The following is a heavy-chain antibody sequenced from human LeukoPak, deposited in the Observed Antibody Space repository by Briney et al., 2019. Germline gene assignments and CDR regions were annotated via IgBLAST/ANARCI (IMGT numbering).Heavy chain of an antibody. D-gene: IGHD5-18*01. J-gene: IGHJ4*02. CDR3: AMDTAMASLAY. CDR2: ISAYNGNT. CDR1: GYTFTSYG. V-gene: IGHV1-18*01. Sequence: ASVKVSCKASGYTFTSYGISWVRQAPGQGLEWMGWISAYNGNTNYAQKLQGRVTMTTDTSTSTAYMELSSLRSEDTAVYYCAMDTAMASLAYWGQGTLVTVSS.